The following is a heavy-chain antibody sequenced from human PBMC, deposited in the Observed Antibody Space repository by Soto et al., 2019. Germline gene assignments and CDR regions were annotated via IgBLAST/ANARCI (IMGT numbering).Heavy chain of an antibody. V-gene: IGHV4-30-4*01. CDR3: ARYCSGGSCYEGRSSLFDY. CDR1: GGPISSGDYY. CDR2: IYYSGST. Sequence: QVQLQESGPGLVEPSQTLSLTCTVSGGPISSGDYYWSWIRQPPGKGLEWIGYIYYSGSTNYNPSLKSRVTISVATSRDQFSLKLSSVTAADTAVYYCARYCSGGSCYEGRSSLFDYWGQGTLVTVSS. D-gene: IGHD2-15*01. J-gene: IGHJ4*02.